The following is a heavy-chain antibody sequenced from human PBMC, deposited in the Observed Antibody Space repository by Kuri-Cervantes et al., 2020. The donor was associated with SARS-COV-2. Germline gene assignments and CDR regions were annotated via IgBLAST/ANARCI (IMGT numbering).Heavy chain of an antibody. V-gene: IGHV3-33*06. J-gene: IGHJ6*02. Sequence: GGSLRLSCAASGFTFSSYGMHWVRQAPGKGLEWVAVIWYDGSNKYYADSVKGRFTISRDNSKNTLYLQMNSLRAEDTAVYYCAKHRLSGSSSAGGMDVWGQGTTVTVSS. CDR1: GFTFSSYG. CDR2: IWYDGSNK. CDR3: AKHRLSGSSSAGGMDV. D-gene: IGHD6-13*01.